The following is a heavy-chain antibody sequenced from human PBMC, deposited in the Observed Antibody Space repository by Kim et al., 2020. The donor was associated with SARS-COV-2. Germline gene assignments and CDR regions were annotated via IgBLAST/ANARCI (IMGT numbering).Heavy chain of an antibody. CDR3: ARLGYFNAVDY. Sequence: NYSPSLKSRVTISVDPSKNQFSLKRSSVTAADTAVYYCARLGYFNAVDYWGQGTLVTVSS. D-gene: IGHD3-9*01. J-gene: IGHJ4*02. V-gene: IGHV4-59*08.